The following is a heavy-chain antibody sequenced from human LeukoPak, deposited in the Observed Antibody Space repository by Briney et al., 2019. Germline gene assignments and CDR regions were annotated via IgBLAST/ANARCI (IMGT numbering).Heavy chain of an antibody. CDR3: ARVRYDGSGYYSVYDY. V-gene: IGHV4-34*01. D-gene: IGHD3-22*01. CDR1: GGSFSGYY. CDR2: INHSGST. J-gene: IGHJ4*02. Sequence: SETLSLTCAVYGGSFSGYYWSWIRQPPGKGLEWIGEINHSGSTNSNPSLKSRVTISVDTSKNQFSLKLSSVTAEDTAVYYCARVRYDGSGYYSVYDYWGQGTLVTVSS.